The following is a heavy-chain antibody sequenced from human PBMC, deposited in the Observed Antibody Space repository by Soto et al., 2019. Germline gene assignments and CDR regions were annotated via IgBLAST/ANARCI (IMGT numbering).Heavy chain of an antibody. CDR3: AKRYCSGGSCYLGEYFQH. J-gene: IGHJ1*01. CDR2: ISGSGGST. CDR1: GFTFSSYA. V-gene: IGHV3-23*01. Sequence: GGSLRLSCAASGFTFSSYAMSWVRQAPGKGLEWVSAISGSGGSTYYADSVKGRFTISRDNSKNTLYLQMNSLRAEDTAVYYCAKRYCSGGSCYLGEYFQHWGQGTLVTVSS. D-gene: IGHD2-15*01.